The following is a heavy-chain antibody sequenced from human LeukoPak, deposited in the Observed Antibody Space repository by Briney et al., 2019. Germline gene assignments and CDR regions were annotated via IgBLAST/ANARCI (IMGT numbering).Heavy chain of an antibody. CDR2: TYYRSKWYN. V-gene: IGHV6-1*01. CDR3: AKSYSSGWDFHS. Sequence: SQTLSLTCAVSGGSVSSNTAAWSWIRQSPSRGFEWLGRTYYRSKWYNDFAVSVKGRITIKPDTSKNRFSLQLNSVTPEDTAVYYCAKSYSSGWDFHSWGQGTLVTVSS. D-gene: IGHD6-19*01. J-gene: IGHJ4*02. CDR1: GGSVSSNTAA.